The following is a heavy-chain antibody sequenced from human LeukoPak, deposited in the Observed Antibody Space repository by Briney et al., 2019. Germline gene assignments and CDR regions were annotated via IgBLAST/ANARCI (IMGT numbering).Heavy chain of an antibody. CDR3: ARDLPHLRYCSSTSCPSAEYFQH. Sequence: GASVKVSCKASGGTFSSYTISWVRQAPGQGLEWMGGIIPIFGTANYAQKFQGRVTITADESTSTAYMELSSLRSEDTAVYYCARDLPHLRYCSSTSCPSAEYFQHWGQGTLVTVSS. D-gene: IGHD2-2*01. CDR2: IIPIFGTA. CDR1: GGTFSSYT. V-gene: IGHV1-69*13. J-gene: IGHJ1*01.